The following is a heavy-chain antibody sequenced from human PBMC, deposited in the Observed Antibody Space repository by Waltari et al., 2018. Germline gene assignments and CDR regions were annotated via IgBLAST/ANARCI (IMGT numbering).Heavy chain of an antibody. V-gene: IGHV4-59*01. CDR3: ARDVPKGVVIRGDAFDI. D-gene: IGHD2-21*01. CDR2: IYYSGST. J-gene: IGHJ3*02. CDR1: GGSISSYY. Sequence: QVQLQESGPGLVKPSETLSLTCTVSGGSISSYYWSWIRQPPGKGLEWIGYIYYSGSTNYNPSLKSRVTISVDTSKNQFSLKLSSVTAADAAVYYCARDVPKGVVIRGDAFDIWGQGTMVTVSS.